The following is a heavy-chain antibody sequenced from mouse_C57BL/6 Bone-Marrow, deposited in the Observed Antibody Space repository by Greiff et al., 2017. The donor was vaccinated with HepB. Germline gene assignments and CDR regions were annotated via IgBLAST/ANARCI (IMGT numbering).Heavy chain of an antibody. CDR2: ISNGGGST. V-gene: IGHV5-12*01. J-gene: IGHJ4*01. Sequence: EVKLVESGGGLVKPGGSLKLSCAASGFTFSDYYMYWVRQTPEKRLEWVAYISNGGGSTYYPDTVKGRFTISRDNAKNTLYLQMSRLKSEDTAMYYCARHGPDYWGQGTSVTVSS. CDR1: GFTFSDYY. CDR3: ARHGPDY.